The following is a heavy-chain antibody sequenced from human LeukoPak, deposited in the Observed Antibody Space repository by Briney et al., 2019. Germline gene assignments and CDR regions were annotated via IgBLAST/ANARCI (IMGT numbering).Heavy chain of an antibody. Sequence: PGRSLRLSCAASGFRFSAYGMHWVRQAPGKGLEWVALISDDGGNKYYADSVKGRFTISRDNSKNTLYLQMNSLRAEDTALYYCAKNIVVVVAATSDYYYGLDVWGKGTTVTVSS. CDR1: GFRFSAYG. V-gene: IGHV3-30*18. D-gene: IGHD2-15*01. J-gene: IGHJ6*04. CDR2: ISDDGGNK. CDR3: AKNIVVVVAATSDYYYGLDV.